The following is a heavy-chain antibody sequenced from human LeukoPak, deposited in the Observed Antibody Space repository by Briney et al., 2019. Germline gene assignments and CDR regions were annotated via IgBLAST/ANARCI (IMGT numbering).Heavy chain of an antibody. V-gene: IGHV1-8*01. CDR1: GYTFTSYD. J-gene: IGHJ5*02. D-gene: IGHD1-1*01. CDR2: MNPNSGHT. CDR3: ARDFGYNWKANWFDP. Sequence: ASVKVSCKASGYTFTSYDINWVRQATGQGLEWMGWMNPNSGHTGYAQKFQGRVSMTRNTSITTAYMELSSLRSEDTAVYYCARDFGYNWKANWFDPWGQGTLVTVS.